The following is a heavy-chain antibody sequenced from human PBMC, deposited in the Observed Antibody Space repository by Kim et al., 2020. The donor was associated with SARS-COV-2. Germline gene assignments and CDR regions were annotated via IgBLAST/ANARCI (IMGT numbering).Heavy chain of an antibody. Sequence: SRVTMSVDTSKNQFSLKLSSVTAADTAVYYCARPPKDYYGSGSYGDAFDIWGQGTMVTVSS. D-gene: IGHD3-10*01. J-gene: IGHJ3*02. V-gene: IGHV4-39*01. CDR3: ARPPKDYYGSGSYGDAFDI.